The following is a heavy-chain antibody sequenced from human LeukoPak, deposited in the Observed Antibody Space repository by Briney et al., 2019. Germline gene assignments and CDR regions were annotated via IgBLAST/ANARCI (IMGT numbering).Heavy chain of an antibody. Sequence: GGSLRLSCAASGFTFSSYAMSWVRQAPGKGLEWVSAISGSGGSTYYADSVKGRFTISRDSSKNTLYLQMNSLRAEDTAVYYCAKDADSSGYSGVYYFDYWGQGTLVTVSS. D-gene: IGHD3-22*01. CDR1: GFTFSSYA. CDR2: ISGSGGST. J-gene: IGHJ4*02. CDR3: AKDADSSGYSGVYYFDY. V-gene: IGHV3-23*01.